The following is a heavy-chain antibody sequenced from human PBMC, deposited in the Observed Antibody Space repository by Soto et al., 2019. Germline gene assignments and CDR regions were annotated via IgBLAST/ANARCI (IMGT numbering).Heavy chain of an antibody. D-gene: IGHD3-10*01. Sequence: GGSLRLSCAASGFTFSSYWMHWVRQAPGKGLVWVSRINSDGSSTSYADSVKGRFTISRDNAKNTLYLQMNSLRAEDTAVYYCARRYYGSGSYGPSEYYYYYMDVWGKGTTVTVSS. CDR1: GFTFSSYW. CDR2: INSDGSST. J-gene: IGHJ6*03. V-gene: IGHV3-74*01. CDR3: ARRYYGSGSYGPSEYYYYYMDV.